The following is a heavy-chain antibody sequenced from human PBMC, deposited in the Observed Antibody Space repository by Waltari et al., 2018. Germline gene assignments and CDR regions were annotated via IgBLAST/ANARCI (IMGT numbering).Heavy chain of an antibody. V-gene: IGHV3-23*01. CDR2: LRGRGGDT. Sequence: EVQLLESGGGSAQPGESLRLSCAASGFTFAIYAMSWVRQAPGKGLGWVSRLRGRGGDTYYADSVKGRFTVSRDNSKNKVYLQMNNLRAEDTAVYYCTKDLTTAPGNVNWFHPWGQGTLVTVSS. D-gene: IGHD1-1*01. J-gene: IGHJ5*02. CDR3: TKDLTTAPGNVNWFHP. CDR1: GFTFAIYA.